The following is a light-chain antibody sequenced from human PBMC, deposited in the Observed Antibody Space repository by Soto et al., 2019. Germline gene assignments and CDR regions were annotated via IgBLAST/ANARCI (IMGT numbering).Light chain of an antibody. J-gene: IGKJ4*01. V-gene: IGKV2-28*01. CDR3: MQALQSPLT. CDR1: QSLLHSNGYNY. CDR2: LGS. Sequence: IVMTQSPLSLPVTPGEPASISCRSSQSLLHSNGYNYLDWYLQKPGQSPQLLIDLGSNRASGVPDRFSGSETRTDFTLKISRVEAEDVGVYCCMQALQSPLTFGGGTKAEIK.